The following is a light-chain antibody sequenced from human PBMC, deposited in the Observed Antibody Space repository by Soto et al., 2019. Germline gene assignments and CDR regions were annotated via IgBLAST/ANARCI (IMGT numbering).Light chain of an antibody. Sequence: QSALTQPASVSGSPGQSITISCTGSPDLVSWYQQHPGSAPKLLIDEDTKRPSAVSERFSGSRSGNTASLTISGLQADDEADYSCSSDSPTGVRLFGGGTKLTVL. V-gene: IGLV2-23*01. CDR2: EDT. CDR3: SSDSPTGVRL. J-gene: IGLJ2*01. CDR1: SPDL.